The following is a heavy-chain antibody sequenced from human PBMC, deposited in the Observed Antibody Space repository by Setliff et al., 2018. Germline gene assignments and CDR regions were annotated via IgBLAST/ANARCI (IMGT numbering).Heavy chain of an antibody. CDR3: AVSAVDSGDALDF. J-gene: IGHJ3*01. Sequence: GESLTLSCAASGFGFNLYGMHWVRQAPGKGLEWLAVISYDETQRYYADSVKGRFAISRDNSKNTLSLQMNNLRTEDTALYYCAVSAVDSGDALDFWGRGTMVTVSS. CDR1: GFGFNLYG. V-gene: IGHV3-30*03. CDR2: ISYDETQR. D-gene: IGHD3-10*01.